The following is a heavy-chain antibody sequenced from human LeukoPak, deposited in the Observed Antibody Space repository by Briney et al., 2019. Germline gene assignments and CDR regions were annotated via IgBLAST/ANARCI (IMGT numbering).Heavy chain of an antibody. CDR2: INPNSGGT. V-gene: IGHV1-2*02. CDR3: ARVSRRSSSWSLDY. J-gene: IGHJ4*02. D-gene: IGHD6-13*01. CDR1: GYTFTGYY. Sequence: ASVKVSCKASGYTFTGYYMHWVRRAPGKGLEWMGWINPNSGGTNYAQKFQGRVTMTRDTSISTAYMELRSLRSDDTAVYYCARVSRRSSSWSLDYWGQGTLVTVSS.